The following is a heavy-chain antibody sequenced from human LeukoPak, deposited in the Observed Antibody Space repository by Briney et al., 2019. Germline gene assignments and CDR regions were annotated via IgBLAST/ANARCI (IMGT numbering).Heavy chain of an antibody. D-gene: IGHD5-12*01. CDR2: IIPIFGTA. V-gene: IGHV1-69*13. J-gene: IGHJ4*02. Sequence: SVKVSCKASGYTFTSYDINWVRQAPGQGLEWMGGIIPIFGTANYAQKFQGRVTITADESTSTAYMELNSLRSEDTAVYYCARGATINEGFAYWGQGTLVTVSS. CDR3: ARGATINEGFAY. CDR1: GYTFTSYD.